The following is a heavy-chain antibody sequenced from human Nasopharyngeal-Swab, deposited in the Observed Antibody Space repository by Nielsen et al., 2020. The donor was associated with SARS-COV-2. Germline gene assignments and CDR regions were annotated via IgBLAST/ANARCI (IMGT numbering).Heavy chain of an antibody. J-gene: IGHJ4*02. CDR3: ARGRGDSSSWYGDY. CDR1: GGSFSGYY. D-gene: IGHD6-13*01. Sequence: SDTLSLTCAVYGGSFSGYYWSWIRQPPGKGLEWTGEINHSGSTNYTPSLKSRVPISVDTSKNQFSLKRSSVTAADTAVYYCARGRGDSSSWYGDYWGQGTLVTVSS. CDR2: INHSGST. V-gene: IGHV4-34*01.